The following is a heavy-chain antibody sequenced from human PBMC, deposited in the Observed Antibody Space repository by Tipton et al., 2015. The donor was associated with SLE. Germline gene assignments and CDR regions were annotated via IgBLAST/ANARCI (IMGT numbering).Heavy chain of an antibody. CDR2: LNYNGGA. J-gene: IGHJ4*02. D-gene: IGHD2-2*01. CDR1: GGSITNKY. CDR3: ARIAIAPAMGEYYFDY. Sequence: TLSLTCSVSGGSITNKYWSWIRQPPGKGLEWIGYLNYNGGATYSPSLKSRATTSVDTSKNQFSLNLNSVTAADTAVYYCARIAIAPAMGEYYFDYWGQGALVTVSS. V-gene: IGHV4-59*08.